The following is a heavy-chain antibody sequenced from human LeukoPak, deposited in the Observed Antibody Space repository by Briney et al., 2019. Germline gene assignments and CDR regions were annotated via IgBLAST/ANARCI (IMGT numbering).Heavy chain of an antibody. CDR1: GGSFSDYY. CDR2: INHGGDT. CDR3: ARRSMGCSGGSCYPRYFDY. J-gene: IGHJ4*02. D-gene: IGHD2-15*01. Sequence: SETLSLTCAIYGGSFSDYYCSWIRQPPGKGLEWIGEINHGGDTNYNPSLKSRVTISVDTSKNQFSLKLSSVTAADTAVYYCARRSMGCSGGSCYPRYFDYWGQGTLVTVSS. V-gene: IGHV4-34*01.